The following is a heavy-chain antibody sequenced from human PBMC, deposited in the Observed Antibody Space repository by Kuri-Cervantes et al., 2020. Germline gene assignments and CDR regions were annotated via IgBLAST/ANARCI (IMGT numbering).Heavy chain of an antibody. CDR3: ARVGLYYYYMDV. J-gene: IGHJ6*03. V-gene: IGHV3-33*01. CDR1: GFTFSNYG. CDR2: IWFDGSNK. Sequence: GESLKISCAASGFTFSNYGMHWVRQAPGKGLEWVAVIWFDGSNKYHADSVKGRFTISRDNAKNSLYLQMNSLRAEDTAVYYCARVGLYYYYMDVWGKGTTVTVSS.